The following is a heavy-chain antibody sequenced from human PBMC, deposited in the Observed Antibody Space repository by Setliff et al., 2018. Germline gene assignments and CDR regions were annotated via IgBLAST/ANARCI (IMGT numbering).Heavy chain of an antibody. Sequence: ASVKVSCKLSGKTLTELSIHWVRQAPGKGLEWMGGFDPDDGETVYAQKFQGRVAMTEDTSTNTAYMELSSLRSEDTAVYYCATCVGTSWYDYNFYMDVWGIGTTVTVSS. CDR1: GKTLTELS. D-gene: IGHD1-26*01. J-gene: IGHJ6*03. CDR2: FDPDDGET. CDR3: ATCVGTSWYDYNFYMDV. V-gene: IGHV1-24*01.